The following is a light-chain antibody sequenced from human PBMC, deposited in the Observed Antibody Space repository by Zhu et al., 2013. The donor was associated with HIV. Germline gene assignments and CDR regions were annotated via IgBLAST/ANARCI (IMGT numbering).Light chain of an antibody. J-gene: IGKJ3*01. V-gene: IGKV3-15*01. CDR3: QQYHNWPPFT. CDR1: QSVNNN. CDR2: GAF. Sequence: EIVMTQSPATLSVSPGERATLSCRATQSVNNNLAWYQQKPGQPPRLLIYGAFTRATGLPARFSGSGSGTEFTLTISSLQSEDFVIYYCQQYHNWPPFTFGPGTKVDMK.